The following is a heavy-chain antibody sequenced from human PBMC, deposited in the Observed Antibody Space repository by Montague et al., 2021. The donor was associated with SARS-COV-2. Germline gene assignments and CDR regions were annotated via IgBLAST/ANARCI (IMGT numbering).Heavy chain of an antibody. D-gene: IGHD3-9*01. Sequence: VKPTQTLTLTCTFSGFSLSTSGMCVSWIRQPPGKALEWLALIDRDDDKYYSTSLKTRLAISKDTSKNQVVLTMTNMDPVDTATYYCARIRDYDILIGSSSGFDXWGPGTLVTVAS. J-gene: IGHJ4*02. CDR2: IDRDDDK. CDR1: GFSLSTSGMC. CDR3: ARIRDYDILIGSSSGFDX. V-gene: IGHV2-70*01.